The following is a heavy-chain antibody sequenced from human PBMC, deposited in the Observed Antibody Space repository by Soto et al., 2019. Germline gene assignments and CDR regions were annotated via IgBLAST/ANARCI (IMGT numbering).Heavy chain of an antibody. J-gene: IGHJ3*02. CDR1: GYTFTGYY. Sequence: GASVKVSCKASGYTFTGYYMHWMRQAPGQGLEWMGWINPNSGGTNYAQKFQGRVTLTRDTSISTAYVELSRLRSDDTAVYYCARSPWGDDAFDIWGQGTMVTVSS. CDR2: INPNSGGT. CDR3: ARSPWGDDAFDI. D-gene: IGHD7-27*01. V-gene: IGHV1-2*02.